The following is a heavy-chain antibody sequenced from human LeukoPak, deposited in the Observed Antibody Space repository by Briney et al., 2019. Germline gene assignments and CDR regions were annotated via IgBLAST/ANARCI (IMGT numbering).Heavy chain of an antibody. J-gene: IGHJ5*02. CDR1: GGSISSYY. D-gene: IGHD3-16*02. CDR3: ARTIAGGTYRYPYWFDP. Sequence: SETLSLTCTVSGGSISSYYWSWIRPPPGKGLDWIGHIYYSGSTNYNPSLKSRVTISVDTSKNQFSLKLSSVTAADTAVYYCARTIAGGTYRYPYWFDPWGQGTLVTVSS. V-gene: IGHV4-59*01. CDR2: IYYSGST.